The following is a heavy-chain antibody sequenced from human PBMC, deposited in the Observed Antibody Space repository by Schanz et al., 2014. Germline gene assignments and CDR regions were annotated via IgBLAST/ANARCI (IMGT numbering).Heavy chain of an antibody. V-gene: IGHV3-13*01. CDR2: IGYLGDT. CDR1: GFTFSSYG. D-gene: IGHD1-1*01. CDR3: ARGTDWNLHY. J-gene: IGHJ4*02. Sequence: EVQLVESGGGLVQPGGSLRLSCAASGFTFSSYGMHWVRQGTGKGLEWVSTIGYLGDTYYPDSVKGRFTVSRDSGQNSLYLQMNSLRAGDTAVDYCARGTDWNLHYWGQGALVTVSS.